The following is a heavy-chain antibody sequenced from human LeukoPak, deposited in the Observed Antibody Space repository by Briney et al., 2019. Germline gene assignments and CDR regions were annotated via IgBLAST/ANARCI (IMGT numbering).Heavy chain of an antibody. CDR1: GFTFSSYS. CDR3: ARDLPTVTTWDY. CDR2: ISSSSSYI. J-gene: IGHJ4*02. D-gene: IGHD4-17*01. V-gene: IGHV3-21*01. Sequence: GGSLRLSCAASGFTFSSYSMNWVRQAPGKGLEWVSSISSSSSYIYYADSVKGRFTISRDNAKNSLYLQMNSLRAEDTVVYYCARDLPTVTTWDYWGQGTLVTVSS.